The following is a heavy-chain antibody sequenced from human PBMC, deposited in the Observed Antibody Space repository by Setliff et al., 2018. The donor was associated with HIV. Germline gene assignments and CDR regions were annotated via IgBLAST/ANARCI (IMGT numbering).Heavy chain of an antibody. CDR1: GFRFNIYA. J-gene: IGHJ5*02. D-gene: IGHD3-3*01. CDR2: ISGSGDST. Sequence: PGGSLRLSCAASGFRFNIYAMNWVRQAPGKGLEWVSAISGSGDSTFYADSVQGRFTISRDNSKNTLYLQMNSLRAEDTAVYYCAKAQWLLSHWGFDPWGQGTLVTVSS. CDR3: AKAQWLLSHWGFDP. V-gene: IGHV3-23*01.